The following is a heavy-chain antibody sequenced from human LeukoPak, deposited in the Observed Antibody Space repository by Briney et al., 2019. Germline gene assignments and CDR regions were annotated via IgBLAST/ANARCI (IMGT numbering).Heavy chain of an antibody. J-gene: IGHJ5*02. CDR3: SRGELDYGDINWFDP. D-gene: IGHD4-17*01. V-gene: IGHV4-38-2*02. Sequence: SETLSLTCSVSGYAISSGYFWGWIRQPPGKGLEWIGTIYHSGGTYYNSSLKSRVTISVDTSKNQFSLKLSSVTAADTAVYYCSRGELDYGDINWFDPWGQGTLVTVSS. CDR2: IYHSGGT. CDR1: GYAISSGYF.